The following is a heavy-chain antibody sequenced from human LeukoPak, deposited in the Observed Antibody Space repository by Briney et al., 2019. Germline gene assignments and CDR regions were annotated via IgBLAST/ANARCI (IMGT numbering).Heavy chain of an antibody. CDR3: ARSDVLRFLEWLFFDY. J-gene: IGHJ4*02. CDR2: IKQDGSEK. Sequence: GGSLRLSCAASGFTFSSYWMSWVRQAPGKGLEWVANIKQDGSEKYYVDSVKGRFTISGDNAKNSLYLQMNSLRAEDTAVYYCARSDVLRFLEWLFFDYWGQGTLVTVSS. V-gene: IGHV3-7*01. CDR1: GFTFSSYW. D-gene: IGHD3-3*01.